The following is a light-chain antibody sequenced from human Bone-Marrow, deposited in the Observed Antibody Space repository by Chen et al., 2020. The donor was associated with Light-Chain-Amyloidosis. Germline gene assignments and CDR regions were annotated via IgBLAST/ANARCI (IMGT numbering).Light chain of an antibody. CDR2: RDT. Sequence: SYELTQPPSVSVSPGQTARITCSGDDLPTKYAYWYHQKPGQAPVLVIHRDTERPSGISERFSGTITGTTATLTIRGGQGEDEGDYHCQAAERSGTYEVIFGGGAKLTVL. CDR1: DLPTKY. CDR3: QAAERSGTYEVI. J-gene: IGLJ2*01. V-gene: IGLV3-25*03.